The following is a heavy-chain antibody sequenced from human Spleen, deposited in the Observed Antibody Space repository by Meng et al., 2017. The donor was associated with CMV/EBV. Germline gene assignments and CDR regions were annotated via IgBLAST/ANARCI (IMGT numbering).Heavy chain of an antibody. Sequence: ASVQVSCKASGHTFTSYDINWVRQATGQGLEWMGWMNPNSGNTGYAQKFQGRVTMTRNTSISTAYMELSSLRSEDTAVYYCARYCSSTSCYTGANYYYYGMDVWGQGTTVTVSS. CDR1: GHTFTSYD. CDR2: MNPNSGNT. V-gene: IGHV1-8*01. J-gene: IGHJ6*02. CDR3: ARYCSSTSCYTGANYYYYGMDV. D-gene: IGHD2-2*02.